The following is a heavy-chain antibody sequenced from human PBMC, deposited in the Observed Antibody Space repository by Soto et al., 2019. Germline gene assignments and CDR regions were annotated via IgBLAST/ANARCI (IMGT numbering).Heavy chain of an antibody. V-gene: IGHV4-59*08. CDR2: IYYSGST. CDR1: GGSISSYY. Sequence: SETLSLTCTVSGGSISSYYWSWIRQPPGKGLEWIGYIYYSGSTNYNPSLKSRVTLSVDTSKNQFSLKLSSVTNADTAVYYCARLFRGGYDFWSGYSGGWFDPWGQGTLVTVSS. J-gene: IGHJ5*02. D-gene: IGHD3-3*01. CDR3: ARLFRGGYDFWSGYSGGWFDP.